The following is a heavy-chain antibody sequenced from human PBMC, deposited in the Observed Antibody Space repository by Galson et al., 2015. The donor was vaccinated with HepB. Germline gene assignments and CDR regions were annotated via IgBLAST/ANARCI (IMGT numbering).Heavy chain of an antibody. Sequence: SLRLSCAASGFTFNNYWMHWVRQAPGKGLVWVSRIDNDGTGTDYGDSVKGRFTIPRDNAKNTLYLVMSSLRADDTAVYFCARRQCIGASCYLDSWGQGTLVTVSS. CDR3: ARRQCIGASCYLDS. CDR2: IDNDGTGT. V-gene: IGHV3-74*01. CDR1: GFTFNNYW. D-gene: IGHD4/OR15-4a*01. J-gene: IGHJ4*02.